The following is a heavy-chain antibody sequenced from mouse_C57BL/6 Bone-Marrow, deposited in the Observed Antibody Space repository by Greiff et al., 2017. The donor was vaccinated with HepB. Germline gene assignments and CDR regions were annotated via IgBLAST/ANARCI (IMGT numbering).Heavy chain of an antibody. CDR1: GYTFTDYY. V-gene: IGHV1-26*01. CDR3: ARSIAPGSSSWFAY. D-gene: IGHD1-1*01. CDR2: INPNNGGT. J-gene: IGHJ3*01. Sequence: EVQLQQSGPELVKPGASVKISCKASGYTFTDYYMNWVKQSHGKSLEWIGDINPNNGGTSYNQKFKCKATLTVDKSSSTAYMELRSLTSEDSAVYYCARSIAPGSSSWFAYWGQGTLVTVSA.